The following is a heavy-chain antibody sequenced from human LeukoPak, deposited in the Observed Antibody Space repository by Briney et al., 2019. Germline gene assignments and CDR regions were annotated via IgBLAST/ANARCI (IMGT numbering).Heavy chain of an antibody. CDR2: IIPIFGTA. CDR1: GRTFSSYA. D-gene: IGHD3-22*01. Sequence: SVKVSCKASGRTFSSYAISWLRQPPGQGLEWMGGIIPIFGTANYAQKFQGRVTITTDESTSTAYMELSSLRSEDTAVYYCERSGTIVVNTPNWFDPWGQGTLVTVSS. J-gene: IGHJ5*02. V-gene: IGHV1-69*05. CDR3: ERSGTIVVNTPNWFDP.